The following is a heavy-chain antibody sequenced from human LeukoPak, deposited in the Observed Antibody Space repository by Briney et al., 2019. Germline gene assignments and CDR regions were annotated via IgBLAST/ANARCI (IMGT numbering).Heavy chain of an antibody. Sequence: GGSLRFSCAASGFTFSSYSMNWVRQAPGKGLEWVSSISSSSSYIYYADSVKGRFTISIDNAKNSLYLQMNSLRAEDTAVYYCARAGPSRGLRFLEWLTFDAFDIWGQGTMVTVSS. CDR2: ISSSSSYI. D-gene: IGHD3-3*01. CDR3: ARAGPSRGLRFLEWLTFDAFDI. CDR1: GFTFSSYS. J-gene: IGHJ3*02. V-gene: IGHV3-21*01.